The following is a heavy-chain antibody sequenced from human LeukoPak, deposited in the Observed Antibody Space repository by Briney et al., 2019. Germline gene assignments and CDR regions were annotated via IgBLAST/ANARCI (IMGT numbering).Heavy chain of an antibody. CDR2: MYGSGTTT. Sequence: SETLSLTCNVSGGSMKNYYWTWVRQSAGKGLEWIGRMYGSGTTTNQNPSLEGRVTMSVDTSKNQFSLDLSSVTAADTAVYYCAREHLYGSSWGFQHWGQGTLVTVSS. V-gene: IGHV4-4*07. D-gene: IGHD2-2*01. CDR1: GGSMKNYY. CDR3: AREHLYGSSWGFQH. J-gene: IGHJ1*01.